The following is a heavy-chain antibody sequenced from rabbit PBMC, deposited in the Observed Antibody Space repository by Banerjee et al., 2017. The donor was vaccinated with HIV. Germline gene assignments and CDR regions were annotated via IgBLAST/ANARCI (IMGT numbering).Heavy chain of an antibody. D-gene: IGHD6-1*01. J-gene: IGHJ6*01. CDR3: ARGDDGDPSDGYALSL. CDR2: IYASKDGT. Sequence: GKGLEWIGIIYASKDGTDYANWVNGRFTISSDNAQNIVDLQMNSLTAADTATYFCARGDDGDPSDGYALSLWGPGTLVTVS. V-gene: IGHV1S8*01.